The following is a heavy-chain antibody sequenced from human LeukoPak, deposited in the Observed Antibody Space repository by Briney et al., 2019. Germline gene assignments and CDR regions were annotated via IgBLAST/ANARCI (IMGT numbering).Heavy chain of an antibody. D-gene: IGHD2-15*01. V-gene: IGHV4-61*08. CDR3: ARRWCSGGSCYSRFSWFDP. Sequence: SETLSLTCTVSGGSISSGGYYWSWIRQHPGKGLEWIGYIYYSGSTNYNPSLKSRVTISVDTSKNQFSLKLSSVTAADTAVYYCARRWCSGGSCYSRFSWFDPWGQGTLVTVSS. J-gene: IGHJ5*02. CDR1: GGSISSGGYY. CDR2: IYYSGST.